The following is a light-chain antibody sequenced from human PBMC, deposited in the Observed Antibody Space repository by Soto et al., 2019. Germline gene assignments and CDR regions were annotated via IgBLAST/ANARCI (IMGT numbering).Light chain of an antibody. J-gene: IGKJ4*02. CDR1: HNIDTK. V-gene: IGKV3-15*01. CDR2: AAS. Sequence: VMTQSPATLSVSPGERTTLSCRASHNIDTKLAWYHQRPGQAPRLLIYAASTRATGIPARFSGSGSGTYFTLTISGLQSEDFGVYYCQQYENWRTFGRGTIVE. CDR3: QQYENWRT.